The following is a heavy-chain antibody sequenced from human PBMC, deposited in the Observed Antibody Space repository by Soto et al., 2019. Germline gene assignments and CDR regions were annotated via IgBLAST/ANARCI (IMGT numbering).Heavy chain of an antibody. Sequence: PGGSLRLSCAASGFTFSSYAMSWVRQAPGKGLEWVSAISGSGGSTYYADSVKGRFTISRDNSKNTLYLQMNSLRAEDTAVYYCAKDPYSSSFAGWFDPWGQGTLVTVSS. V-gene: IGHV3-23*01. CDR3: AKDPYSSSFAGWFDP. J-gene: IGHJ5*02. CDR2: ISGSGGST. D-gene: IGHD6-6*01. CDR1: GFTFSSYA.